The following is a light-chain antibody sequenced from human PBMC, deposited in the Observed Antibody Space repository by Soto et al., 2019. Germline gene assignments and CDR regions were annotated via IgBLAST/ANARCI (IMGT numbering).Light chain of an antibody. CDR2: EVS. CDR1: NSDVGSYNL. CDR3: CSYAGSSTYV. V-gene: IGLV2-23*02. Sequence: QSALTQPASVSGSPGQSITISCTGTNSDVGSYNLVSWYQQHPGKAPKVMIYEVSKRPSGVPNRFSGSKSGNTASLTISGLQAEDEADYYCCSYAGSSTYVFGNGTKVTVL. J-gene: IGLJ1*01.